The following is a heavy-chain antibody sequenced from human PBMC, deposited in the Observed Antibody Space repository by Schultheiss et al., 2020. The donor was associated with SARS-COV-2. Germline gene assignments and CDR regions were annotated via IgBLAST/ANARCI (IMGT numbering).Heavy chain of an antibody. J-gene: IGHJ4*02. CDR3: ARGTIFGVVIIWSFDY. V-gene: IGHV3-23*01. CDR2: ISGSGSTI. CDR1: GFTFSSYA. D-gene: IGHD3-3*01. Sequence: GGSLRLSCSASGFTFSSYAMSWVRQAPGKGLEWVSAISGSGSTIYYADSVKGRFTISRDNAKNSLYLQMNSLRAEDTAVYYCARGTIFGVVIIWSFDYWGQGTLVTVSS.